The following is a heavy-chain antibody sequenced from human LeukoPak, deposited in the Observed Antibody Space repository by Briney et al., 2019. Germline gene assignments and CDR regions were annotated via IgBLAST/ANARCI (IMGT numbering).Heavy chain of an antibody. Sequence: GGSLRLSCAASGFTFSSYAMSWVRQAPGKGLERVSGISGSGDTTHYADSVKGRFTISRDNSKNTVYLQMNSLRAEDTAVYYCAKGIAVAGNSQYFDYWGQGTLVIVSS. CDR3: AKGIAVAGNSQYFDY. D-gene: IGHD6-19*01. J-gene: IGHJ4*02. V-gene: IGHV3-23*01. CDR2: ISGSGDTT. CDR1: GFTFSSYA.